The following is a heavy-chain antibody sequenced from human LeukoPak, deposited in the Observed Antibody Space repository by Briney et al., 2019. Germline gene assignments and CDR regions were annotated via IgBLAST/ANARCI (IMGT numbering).Heavy chain of an antibody. CDR2: NVSNDEE. CDR3: VRIHPMITFGGVIATLAFDI. V-gene: IGHV2-26*01. CDR1: GFSLPSARMG. J-gene: IGHJ3*02. Sequence: ESGPLLIHPTAPLTLTFTVSGFSLPSARMGGSWIRQPPVKAVEWLTHNVSNDEEFYTTSRKSRKNVSKEKTNRQGVHTMTNMDPVDTATYYCVRIHPMITFGGVIATLAFDIWGQGTMVTVSS. D-gene: IGHD3-16*02.